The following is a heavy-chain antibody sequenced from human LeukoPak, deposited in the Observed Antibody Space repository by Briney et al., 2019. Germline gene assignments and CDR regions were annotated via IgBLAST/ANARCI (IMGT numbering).Heavy chain of an antibody. CDR3: ARAGGVHDTPMDLDY. Sequence: SETLSLTCAVYGGSFSGYYWSWIRQPPGKGLEWIGEINHSGSTNYNPSLKSRVTISVDMSKNQFSLKLTSVTAADTAVYYCARAGGVHDTPMDLDYWGQGILVTVSS. CDR1: GGSFSGYY. D-gene: IGHD5-18*01. CDR2: INHSGST. J-gene: IGHJ4*02. V-gene: IGHV4-34*01.